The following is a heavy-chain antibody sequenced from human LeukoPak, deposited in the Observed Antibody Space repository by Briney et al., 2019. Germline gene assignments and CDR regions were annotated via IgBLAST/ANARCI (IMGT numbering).Heavy chain of an antibody. D-gene: IGHD3-3*01. CDR1: GGSISSGSYY. J-gene: IGHJ4*02. CDR2: IYTSGST. CDR3: AREPYDFWSGYALDY. V-gene: IGHV4-61*02. Sequence: PSETLSLTCTVSGGSISSGSYYWSWIRQPAGKGLEWIGRIYTSGSTNYNPSLKSRVTISVDTSKNQFSLKLSSVTAADTAVYYCAREPYDFWSGYALDYWGQGTLVTVSS.